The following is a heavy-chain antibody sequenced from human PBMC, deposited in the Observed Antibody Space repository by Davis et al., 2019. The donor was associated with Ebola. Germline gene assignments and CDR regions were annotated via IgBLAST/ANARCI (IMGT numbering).Heavy chain of an antibody. V-gene: IGHV3-74*01. J-gene: IGHJ6*02. CDR3: VRDLTHYDFWSGSPKGGMDV. D-gene: IGHD3-3*01. CDR1: GFTFRSSW. CDR2: INSDGSST. Sequence: GESLKISCAASGFTFRSSWMHWVRQVPGKGLVWVSRINSDGSSTRYADFVKGRFTVSRDNARNTLYLQMNSLRAEDTAVYYCVRDLTHYDFWSGSPKGGMDVWGQGTTVTVSS.